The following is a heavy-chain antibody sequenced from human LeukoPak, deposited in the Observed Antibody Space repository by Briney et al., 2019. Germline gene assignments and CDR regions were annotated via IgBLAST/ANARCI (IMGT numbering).Heavy chain of an antibody. CDR3: ARADYDYVWGFYRYYFDY. CDR2: ISYSGTT. V-gene: IGHV4-31*03. CDR1: GGSISSGVYY. J-gene: IGHJ4*02. D-gene: IGHD3-16*02. Sequence: SETLSLTCTVSGGSISSGVYYWSWIRQHPGKGLEWIGYISYSGTTYYNPSLKSRLTISVDTSKNQFSLKLSSVTAADTAVYFCARADYDYVWGFYRYYFDYWGQGTLVTVSS.